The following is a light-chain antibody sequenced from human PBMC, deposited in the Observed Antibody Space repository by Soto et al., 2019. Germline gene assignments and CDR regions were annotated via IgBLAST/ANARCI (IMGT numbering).Light chain of an antibody. Sequence: QSVLTQPPSVSAAPGQKVTISCSGSSSNIGNNYVSWYQQLPGTAPKLLIYDNNKRPSGIPDRFSGSKSGTSATLGITGLQTGDEADYYCGTWDSSLTVGVFGGVTKLTVL. CDR2: DNN. J-gene: IGLJ3*02. V-gene: IGLV1-51*01. CDR3: GTWDSSLTVGV. CDR1: SSNIGNNY.